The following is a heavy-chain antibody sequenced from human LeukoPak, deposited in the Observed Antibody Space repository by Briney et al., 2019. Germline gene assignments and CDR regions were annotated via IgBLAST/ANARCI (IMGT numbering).Heavy chain of an antibody. CDR3: AKDAEYSSSWYWVNYYYMEV. J-gene: IGHJ6*03. Sequence: SGGSLRLSCAASGFTFSSYGMHWVRQAPGKGLEWVAFIRYDGSNKYYADSVKGRFTISRDNSKNTLYLQMNSLSAEDTAVYYCAKDAEYSSSWYWVNYYYMEVWGRGTTVTISS. CDR2: IRYDGSNK. V-gene: IGHV3-30*02. CDR1: GFTFSSYG. D-gene: IGHD6-13*01.